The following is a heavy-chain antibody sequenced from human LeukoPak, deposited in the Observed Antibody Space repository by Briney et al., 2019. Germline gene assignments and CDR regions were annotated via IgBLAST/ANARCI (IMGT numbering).Heavy chain of an antibody. J-gene: IGHJ3*02. CDR2: ISGSGGST. D-gene: IGHD3-16*02. CDR3: AKDGEGYYDYVWGSYRYGSGAFDI. V-gene: IGHV3-23*01. CDR1: GFTFSSYA. Sequence: GGSLRLSCAASGFTFSSYAMSWVRQAPGKGLEWVSAISGSGGSTYYADSVKGRFTISRDNSKNTLYLQMNSLRAEDTAVYYRAKDGEGYYDYVWGSYRYGSGAFDIWGQGTMVTVSS.